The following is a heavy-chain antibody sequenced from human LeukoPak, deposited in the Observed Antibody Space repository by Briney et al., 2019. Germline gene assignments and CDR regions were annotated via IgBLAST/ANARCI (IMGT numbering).Heavy chain of an antibody. CDR1: GFTFDDYA. V-gene: IGHV3-9*01. CDR3: AKGVRYSYGLGRFDY. J-gene: IGHJ4*02. CDR2: ISWNSGSI. Sequence: GGSLRLSCAASGFTFDDYAMHWVRQAPGKGLEWVSGISWNSGSIGYADSVKGRFTISRVNAKNSLYLQMNSLRAEDTALYYCAKGVRYSYGLGRFDYWGQGTLVTVSS. D-gene: IGHD5-18*01.